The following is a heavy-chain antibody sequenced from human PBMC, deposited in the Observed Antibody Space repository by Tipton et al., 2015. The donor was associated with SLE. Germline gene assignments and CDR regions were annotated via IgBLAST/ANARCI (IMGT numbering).Heavy chain of an antibody. D-gene: IGHD6-25*01. V-gene: IGHV4-34*12. J-gene: IGHJ4*02. CDR3: ARQDLGRAATLTFDI. CDR2: VFDTGYT. Sequence: GLVKPSETLSLTCAVYGGSFSGYSWSWIRQSPGKGLEWIGSVFDTGYTAYNPSLEGRMSISVDTSNNEFSLKLSSVTAADTAVYFCARQDLGRAATLTFDIWGLGTLVTVSS. CDR1: GGSFSGYS.